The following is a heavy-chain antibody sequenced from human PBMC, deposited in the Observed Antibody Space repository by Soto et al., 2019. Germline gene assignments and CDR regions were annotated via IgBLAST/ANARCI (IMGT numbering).Heavy chain of an antibody. CDR2: ISYDGSNK. CDR3: TNQGLGHPGLLWFGELRY. J-gene: IGHJ4*02. D-gene: IGHD3-10*01. V-gene: IGHV3-30*18. CDR1: GFTFSSYG. Sequence: QVQLVESGGGVVQPGRSLRLSCAASGFTFSSYGMHWVRQAPGKGLEWVAVISYDGSNKYYADSVKGRFTISRDNSKNTXHLQMNRLRAEDTAVYYCTNQGLGHPGLLWFGELRYWGQGTLVTVSS.